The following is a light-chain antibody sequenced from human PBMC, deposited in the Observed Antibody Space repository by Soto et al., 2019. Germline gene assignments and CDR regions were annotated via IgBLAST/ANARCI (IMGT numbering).Light chain of an antibody. J-gene: IGKJ5*01. CDR2: AAS. CDR1: QGISRS. CDR3: QQADTFPIT. Sequence: DIQMTQSPSSVSASVGDRVTISCQASQGISRSLAWCQQKPGKAHKLLIYAASSLQSGVPSRFSGSGFGTDFTLTISSLQPEDSAIYYCQQADTFPITFGQGTRLEI. V-gene: IGKV1D-12*01.